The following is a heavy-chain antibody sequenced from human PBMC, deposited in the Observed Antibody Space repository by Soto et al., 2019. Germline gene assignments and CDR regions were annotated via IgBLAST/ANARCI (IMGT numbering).Heavy chain of an antibody. Sequence: GGSLRLSCAASGFTFSSYAMHWVRQAPGKGLEWVAVISYDGSNKYYADSVKGRFTISRDNSKNTLYLQMNSLRAEDTAVYYCARVRYYYDSSGYLTIDAFDIWGQGTRVTVSS. D-gene: IGHD3-22*01. V-gene: IGHV3-30-3*01. CDR3: ARVRYYYDSSGYLTIDAFDI. CDR1: GFTFSSYA. CDR2: ISYDGSNK. J-gene: IGHJ3*02.